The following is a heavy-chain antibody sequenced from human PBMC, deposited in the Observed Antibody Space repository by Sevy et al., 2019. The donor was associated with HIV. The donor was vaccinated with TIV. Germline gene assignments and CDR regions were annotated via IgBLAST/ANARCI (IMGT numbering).Heavy chain of an antibody. V-gene: IGHV4-31*03. D-gene: IGHD6-19*01. CDR3: ARGRESDDGGSGLVDH. CDR2: IYNSGST. CDR1: GVSINSGGDY. J-gene: IGHJ4*02. Sequence: SETLSLTCTVSGVSINSGGDYWSWIRQQPGKGLEWIGYIYNSGSTYYNPSLESRITISDDTSKNQFSLKLTSVTAADTAVYYCARGRESDDGGSGLVDHWGQGTLVTVSS.